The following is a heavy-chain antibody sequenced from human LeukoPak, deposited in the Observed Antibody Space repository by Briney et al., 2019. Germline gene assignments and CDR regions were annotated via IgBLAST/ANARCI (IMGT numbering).Heavy chain of an antibody. D-gene: IGHD3-3*01. CDR1: GFTFSSYS. Sequence: GGSLRLSCAASGFTFSSYSMNWVRQAPGKGLEWVSSISSSSSYIYYADSVKGRFTISRDNAKNSLYLQMSSLRAEDTAVYYCARDSYDFWSGYVGSYYYMDVWGKGTTVTVS. J-gene: IGHJ6*03. V-gene: IGHV3-21*01. CDR2: ISSSSSYI. CDR3: ARDSYDFWSGYVGSYYYMDV.